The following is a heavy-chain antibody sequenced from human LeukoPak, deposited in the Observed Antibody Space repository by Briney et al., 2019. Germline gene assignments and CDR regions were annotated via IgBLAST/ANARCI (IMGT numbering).Heavy chain of an antibody. CDR3: RTDRYGDYGDYIDY. CDR2: INPNSGGT. D-gene: IGHD4-17*01. V-gene: IGHV1-2*02. Sequence: ASVRVSCKASGYTFTGYYMHWVRQAPGQGLEWMGWINPNSGGTNYAQKFQGRVTMTRDTSISTAYMELSRLRSDDTAVYYCRTDRYGDYGDYIDYWGQGTLVTVSS. J-gene: IGHJ4*02. CDR1: GYTFTGYY.